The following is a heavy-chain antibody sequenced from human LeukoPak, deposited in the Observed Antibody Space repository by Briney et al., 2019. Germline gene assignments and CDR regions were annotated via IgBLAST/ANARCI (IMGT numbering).Heavy chain of an antibody. D-gene: IGHD2-2*01. CDR1: GFSFNNYA. V-gene: IGHV3-48*01. J-gene: IGHJ4*02. Sequence: GGSLRLSCAASGFSFNNYAMYWVRQAPGKGLEWVSYISSSGSTIYYADSVKGRFTISRDSSKNTLYLLMSSLRAEDTAVYYCAKGVYGYADYALLDYWGQGTLVTVSS. CDR2: ISSSGSTI. CDR3: AKGVYGYADYALLDY.